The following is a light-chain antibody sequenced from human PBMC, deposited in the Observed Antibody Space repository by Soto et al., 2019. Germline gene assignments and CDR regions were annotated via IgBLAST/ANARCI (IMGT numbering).Light chain of an antibody. CDR1: QTVSSSY. CDR3: QQYGSSLALT. Sequence: EIVLTQSPGTLSLSPGERATLSCRASQTVSSSYLAWYQQKPGQAPRLLIYGASNRATGIPDRFSGSGSGTDFTLTISRLEPEDFAVYYCQQYGSSLALTFGGGTKVEIK. V-gene: IGKV3-20*01. CDR2: GAS. J-gene: IGKJ4*01.